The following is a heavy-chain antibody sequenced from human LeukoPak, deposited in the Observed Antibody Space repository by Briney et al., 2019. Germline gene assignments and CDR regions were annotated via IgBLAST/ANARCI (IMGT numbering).Heavy chain of an antibody. CDR2: VYYTGST. CDR3: ARVNGDTLYFYGMDV. J-gene: IGHJ6*02. Sequence: SETLSLTCTVSGGSISSSSYYWGWIRQPPGKGLEWIGTVYYTGSTYYNPSLKSRVTVSVDTSKSQFSLNLRAVTAADTAVYYCARVNGDTLYFYGMDVWGQGTTVTVSS. CDR1: GGSISSSSYY. D-gene: IGHD4-17*01. V-gene: IGHV4-39*01.